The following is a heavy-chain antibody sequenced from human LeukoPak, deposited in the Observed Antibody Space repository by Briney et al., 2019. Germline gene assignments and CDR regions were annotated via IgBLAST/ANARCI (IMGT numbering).Heavy chain of an antibody. V-gene: IGHV1-69*13. CDR3: ARVKVPLRYFDWSSGGVDYGMDV. J-gene: IGHJ6*02. CDR2: IIPIFGTA. Sequence: ASVKVSCKASGGTFTTYAISWVRQAPGQGLEWMGGIIPIFGTANYAQKFQGRVTITADESTSTAYMELSSLRSEDTAVYYCARVKVPLRYFDWSSGGVDYGMDVWGQGTTVTVSS. CDR1: GGTFTTYA. D-gene: IGHD3-9*01.